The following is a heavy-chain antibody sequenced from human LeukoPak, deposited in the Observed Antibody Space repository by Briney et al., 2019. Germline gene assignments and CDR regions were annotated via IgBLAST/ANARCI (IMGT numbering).Heavy chain of an antibody. Sequence: GGSLRLSCAASGFTFSKSWMSWVRQAPGQGLEWVAAIQDDGSVKDYVDSVKGRFAISRDNAKNSLYLQMNSLRAEDTAVYYCTTVTHLVARDGLGQGTTVSVSS. CDR1: GFTFSKSW. V-gene: IGHV3-7*01. CDR3: TTVTHLVARDG. CDR2: IQDDGSVK. D-gene: IGHD2-15*01. J-gene: IGHJ6*02.